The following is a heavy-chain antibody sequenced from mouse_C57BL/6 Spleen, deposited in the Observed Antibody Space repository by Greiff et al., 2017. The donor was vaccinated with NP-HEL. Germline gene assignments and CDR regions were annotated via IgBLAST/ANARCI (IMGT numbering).Heavy chain of an antibody. D-gene: IGHD4-1*01. J-gene: IGHJ2*01. V-gene: IGHV1-82*01. CDR1: GYAFSSSW. Sequence: QVQLQQSGPELVKPGASVKISCKASGYAFSSSWMNWVKQRPGKGLEWIGRIYPGAGDTNYNGKFKGKATLTTDKSSSTAYIQLSSLTSEDSAVYFCARKTGNFDYWGQGTTLTVSS. CDR2: IYPGAGDT. CDR3: ARKTGNFDY.